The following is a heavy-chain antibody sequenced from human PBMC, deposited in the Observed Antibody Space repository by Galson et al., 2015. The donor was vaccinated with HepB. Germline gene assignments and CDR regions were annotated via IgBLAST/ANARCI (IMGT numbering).Heavy chain of an antibody. Sequence: TLSLTCTVSGGAISSGGYYWSWIRQHPGKGLEWIGYMYHSGYTYYNPSLKSRLTISVDTSNNQFSLMLNSVTAADTAVYYCARIPSRATHKRGFDSWGRGTLVSVSS. CDR2: MYHSGYT. CDR3: ARIPSRATHKRGFDS. D-gene: IGHD5-12*01. V-gene: IGHV4-31*03. J-gene: IGHJ4*02. CDR1: GGAISSGGYY.